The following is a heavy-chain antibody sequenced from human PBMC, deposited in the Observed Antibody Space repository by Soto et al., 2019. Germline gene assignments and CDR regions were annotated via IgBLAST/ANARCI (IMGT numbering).Heavy chain of an antibody. CDR2: VIPILRQA. D-gene: IGHD6-6*01. Sequence: QVQLVQSGAEVKKPGSSVKVSCKASGGIFISYAISWLRQAPGQGLEWMGAVIPILRQAYYAQDFQDRVSITADESTRTTYLELSSLRSDDTAVYFCARVGGIGAPPGTDYWGQGTLVTVSS. CDR3: ARVGGIGAPPGTDY. J-gene: IGHJ4*02. CDR1: GGIFISYA. V-gene: IGHV1-69*01.